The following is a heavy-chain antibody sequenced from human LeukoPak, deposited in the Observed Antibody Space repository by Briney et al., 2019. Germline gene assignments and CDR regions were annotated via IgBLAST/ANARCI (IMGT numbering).Heavy chain of an antibody. J-gene: IGHJ6*02. D-gene: IGHD1-7*01. CDR1: GFTFNYAW. Sequence: GGSLRLSCAASGFTFNYAWMSWVRQVPGKGLEWVGQTVSEIDGGTTDYAAPVEGRFTISRDDSKSTLYLQMNSLKIEDTAVYYCTTDEDWNYARKDVWGQGATVIVSS. CDR2: TVSEIDGGTT. CDR3: TTDEDWNYARKDV. V-gene: IGHV3-15*04.